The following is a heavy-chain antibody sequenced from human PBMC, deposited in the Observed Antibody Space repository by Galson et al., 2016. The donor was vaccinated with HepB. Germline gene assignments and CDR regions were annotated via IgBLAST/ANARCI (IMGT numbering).Heavy chain of an antibody. Sequence: SLRLSCAASGFTFSSYEMNWVRQAPGKGLEWVSYISSSGTTIYYADSVRGRFTITRDNAKNSLNMQMNSLRAEDKAVYCGAREGWGMAAAAMTYYFDYWGQGTLVTVSS. V-gene: IGHV3-48*03. D-gene: IGHD6-13*01. CDR2: ISSSGTTI. CDR3: AREGWGMAAAAMTYYFDY. J-gene: IGHJ4*02. CDR1: GFTFSSYE.